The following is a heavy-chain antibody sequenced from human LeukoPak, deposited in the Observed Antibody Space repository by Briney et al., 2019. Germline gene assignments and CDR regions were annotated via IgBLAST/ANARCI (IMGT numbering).Heavy chain of an antibody. J-gene: IGHJ4*02. D-gene: IGHD2-2*01. CDR3: ARSLSTAGIDY. CDR2: IYHSGST. Sequence: SETLSLTCAVSGYSISSGRYGGWIRQPPGRGLEWIGIIYHSGSTYYNPSLKSRVTISVDTSKNQFSLNLRSVTAADTAVYYCARSLSTAGIDYWGQGTLVTVSS. CDR1: GYSISSGRY. V-gene: IGHV4-38-2*01.